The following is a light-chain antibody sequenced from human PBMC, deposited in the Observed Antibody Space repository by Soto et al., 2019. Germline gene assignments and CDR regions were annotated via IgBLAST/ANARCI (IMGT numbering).Light chain of an antibody. J-gene: IGLJ2*01. CDR2: EVS. Sequence: QSALTQPASVSRSPGQSITISCTESSSDVGGYKYVSWYQQHPGKAPKLMIFEVSNRPSGVSNRFSGSKSGNTASLTISGLQAEDEGDYYCCSYTGGTTLVCGGGTKLTVL. CDR1: SSDVGGYKY. CDR3: CSYTGGTTLV. V-gene: IGLV2-14*01.